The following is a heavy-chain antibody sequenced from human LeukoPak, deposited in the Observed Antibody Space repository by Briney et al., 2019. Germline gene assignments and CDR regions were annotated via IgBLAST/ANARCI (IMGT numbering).Heavy chain of an antibody. J-gene: IGHJ6*03. CDR3: ARITMGATVANFYYYYMDV. V-gene: IGHV3-64*02. CDR1: GFTFSGYS. CDR2: IISHGGNT. Sequence: GGSLRLSCAASGFTFSGYSMHWVRQAPGKGLEYVSAIISHGGNTYYADSVKGRFTISRDNSKNTLYLQMDSLRPEDMAVYYCARITMGATVANFYYYYMDVWGKGTKVTVSS. D-gene: IGHD3-3*01.